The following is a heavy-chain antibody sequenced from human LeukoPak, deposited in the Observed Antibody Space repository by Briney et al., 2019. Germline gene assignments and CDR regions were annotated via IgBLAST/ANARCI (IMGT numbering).Heavy chain of an antibody. J-gene: IGHJ6*03. CDR2: IYYSGST. D-gene: IGHD4-11*01. V-gene: IGHV4-61*05. CDR3: ARHWYSNYYMDV. Sequence: SETLSLTCTVSGGSISSSSYYWGWIRQPPGKGLEWIGYIYYSGSTNYNPSLKSRVTISVDTSKNQFSLKLSSVTAADTAVYYCARHWYSNYYMDVWGKGTTVAVSS. CDR1: GGSISSSSYY.